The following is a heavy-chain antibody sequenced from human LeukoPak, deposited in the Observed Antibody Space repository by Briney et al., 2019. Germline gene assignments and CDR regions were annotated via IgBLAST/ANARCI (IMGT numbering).Heavy chain of an antibody. J-gene: IGHJ4*02. CDR1: GYTFTGYY. CDR3: ARGGDGYNYFDY. V-gene: IGHV1-46*01. D-gene: IGHD5-24*01. CDR2: INPSGGGT. Sequence: GASVKVSCKASGYTFTGYYMHWVRQAPGQGLEWMGIINPSGGGTSYAQKFQGRVTMTRDTSTSTVYMEVSSLRSEDTAVYYCARGGDGYNYFDYWGQGTLVTVSS.